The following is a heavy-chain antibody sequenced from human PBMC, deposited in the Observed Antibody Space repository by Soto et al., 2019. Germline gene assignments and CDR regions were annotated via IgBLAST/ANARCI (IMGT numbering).Heavy chain of an antibody. J-gene: IGHJ5*01. V-gene: IGHV3-15*01. CDR3: NTYGVGATTRWFDP. CDR2: IKSKSDDGTT. CDR1: GFIFGSVW. Sequence: GGSLRLSCAGSGFIFGSVWMNWVRQAPGKGLEWVGHIKSKSDDGTTDYAAPAKGRFTISRDDSKNTLYLEMNSLQSEDTALYYCNTYGVGATTRWFDPWGQGTLVTVSS. D-gene: IGHD1-26*01.